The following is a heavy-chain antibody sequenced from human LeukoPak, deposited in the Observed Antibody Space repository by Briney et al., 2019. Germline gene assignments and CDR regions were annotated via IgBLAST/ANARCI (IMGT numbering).Heavy chain of an antibody. CDR3: AKVRVYYDFWSGLD. Sequence: GRSLRLSCAASGFTFSSSVMHWVRQAPGKGLELVAGISSDGNNKYYGDSVKGRFTISRDNSKNTLYLQMNSLRAEDTAVYYCAKVRVYYDFWSGLDWGQGTLVTVSS. CDR2: ISSDGNNK. CDR1: GFTFSSSV. D-gene: IGHD3-3*01. V-gene: IGHV3-30*18. J-gene: IGHJ4*02.